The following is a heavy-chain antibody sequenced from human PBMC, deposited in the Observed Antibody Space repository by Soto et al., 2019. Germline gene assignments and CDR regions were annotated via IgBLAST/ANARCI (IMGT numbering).Heavy chain of an antibody. J-gene: IGHJ6*02. CDR1: GYSFTIYW. V-gene: IGHV5-51*01. Sequence: PGESLKISCKGFGYSFTIYWIGWVSQMPGKGLEWMGIIYPGDSDTRYSPSFQGQVTISADKSISTAYLQWSSLKASDTAMYYCARHGPRVYYDNSDYYYYGMDVWGQGTTVTVSS. CDR2: IYPGDSDT. CDR3: ARHGPRVYYDNSDYYYYGMDV. D-gene: IGHD3-22*01.